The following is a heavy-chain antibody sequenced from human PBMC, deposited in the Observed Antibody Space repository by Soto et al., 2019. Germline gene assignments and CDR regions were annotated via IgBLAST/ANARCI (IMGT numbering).Heavy chain of an antibody. Sequence: GGSLRLSCEASGFTFRTFGMHWVRQAPGKGLEWVALIRNDGTEMYYADSVKGRFTISRDNSRNTLYLHMSSLRAEDTAVYYCAKFGTIFGAPKAGFDYWGQGTLVTVSS. CDR1: GFTFRTFG. J-gene: IGHJ4*02. V-gene: IGHV3-30*02. CDR2: IRNDGTEM. D-gene: IGHD3-3*01. CDR3: AKFGTIFGAPKAGFDY.